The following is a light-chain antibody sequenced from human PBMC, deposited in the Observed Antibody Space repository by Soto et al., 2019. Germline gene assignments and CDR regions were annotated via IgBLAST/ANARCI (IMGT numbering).Light chain of an antibody. J-gene: IGLJ1*01. CDR3: AAWDDSLNGYV. CDR2: SNI. Sequence: QSVLTQAPSASGTPGQRVTISGSGSDSNIGSNTVHWYQQLPGPAPKLLIYSNIQRPSGVPDRFSGSKSGTSASLAISGLQSEDEAAYYCAAWDDSLNGYVFGTGTKVTVL. CDR1: DSNIGSNT. V-gene: IGLV1-44*01.